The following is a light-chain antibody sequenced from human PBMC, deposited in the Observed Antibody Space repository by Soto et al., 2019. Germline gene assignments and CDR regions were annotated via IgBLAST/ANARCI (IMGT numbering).Light chain of an antibody. CDR3: QQTLSFHPP. J-gene: IGKJ1*01. Sequence: DIQMTQSPSSVSASVGDRVTITCRASQAIYSWLAWYQQKPGEAPKLLIFTGSLLHSGVPPRFSESGWGRDFGRAISSLQPADFATYYCQQTLSFHPPFGQRSKVDIK. V-gene: IGKV1-12*01. CDR1: QAIYSW. CDR2: TGS.